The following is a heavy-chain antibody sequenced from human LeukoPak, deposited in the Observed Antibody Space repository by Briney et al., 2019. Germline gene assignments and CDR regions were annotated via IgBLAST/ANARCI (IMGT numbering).Heavy chain of an antibody. CDR1: GFTFSSYG. V-gene: IGHV3-30*18. D-gene: IGHD2-2*01. J-gene: IGHJ4*02. CDR2: ISYDGSNK. CDR3: AKESPAAMGY. Sequence: GGSLRLSCAASGFTFSSYGMQRVRQAPGEGLELVAVISYDGSNKYYADSVKGRFTISRDNSKNTLYLQMNSLRAEDTAVYYCAKESPAAMGYWGQGTLVTVSS.